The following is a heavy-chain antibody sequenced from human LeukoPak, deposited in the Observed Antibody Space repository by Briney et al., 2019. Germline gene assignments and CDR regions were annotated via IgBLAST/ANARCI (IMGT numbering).Heavy chain of an antibody. V-gene: IGHV4-34*01. CDR2: INHSGST. D-gene: IGHD3-10*01. Sequence: KPSETLSLTCAVYGGSFSGYYWSWIGQPPGKGLEWIGEINHSGSTNYNPSLKSRVTISVDTSKNQFSLKLSSVTAADTAVYYCARVTMVRRVMPAYYYYYYMDVWGKGTTVTVSS. CDR1: GGSFSGYY. CDR3: ARVTMVRRVMPAYYYYYYMDV. J-gene: IGHJ6*03.